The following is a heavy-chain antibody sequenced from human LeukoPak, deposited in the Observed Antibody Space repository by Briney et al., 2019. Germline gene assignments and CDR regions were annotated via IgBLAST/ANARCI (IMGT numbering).Heavy chain of an antibody. D-gene: IGHD2-15*01. CDR2: INPNSGGT. CDR1: GYTFTRYG. V-gene: IGHV1-2*02. CDR3: VSILRYCSGGSCYFPY. Sequence: ASVKVSCRASGYTFTRYGISWVRQAPGQGLEWMGWINPNSGGTNYAQKFQGRVTMTRDTSISTAYMELSRLRSDDTAVYYCVSILRYCSGGSCYFPYWGQGTLVTVSS. J-gene: IGHJ4*02.